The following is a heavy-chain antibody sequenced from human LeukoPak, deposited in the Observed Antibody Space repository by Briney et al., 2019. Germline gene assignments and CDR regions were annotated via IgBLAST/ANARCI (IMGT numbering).Heavy chain of an antibody. V-gene: IGHV1-69*04. CDR1: GGTFSSYA. J-gene: IGHJ4*02. CDR2: IIPILGIA. Sequence: SVKVSCKASGGTFSSYAISWVRQAPGQGLEWMGRIIPILGIANYAQKFQGRVTITADKSTSTAYMELSSLRSEDTAVYYCASDIEVYYYDSSDYLRYWGQGTLVTVSS. D-gene: IGHD3-22*01. CDR3: ASDIEVYYYDSSDYLRY.